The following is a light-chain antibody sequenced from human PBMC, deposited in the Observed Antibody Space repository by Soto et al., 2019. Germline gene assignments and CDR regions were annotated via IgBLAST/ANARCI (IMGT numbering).Light chain of an antibody. J-gene: IGKJ2*01. CDR2: GAY. CDR1: QSVYNNY. Sequence: EIELTQSPGTVSLSPGERATLSCRASQSVYNNYLAWYQQKPGQAPRLLIFGAYTRATFIPDRFSGSWSGTDFTLTISRLEPEDFAVYYCQRYGSSPGYTFGQGTKLEIK. CDR3: QRYGSSPGYT. V-gene: IGKV3-20*01.